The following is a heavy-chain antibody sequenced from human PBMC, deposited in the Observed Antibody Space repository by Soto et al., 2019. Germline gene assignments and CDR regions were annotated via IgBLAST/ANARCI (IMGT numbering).Heavy chain of an antibody. CDR2: ISGSGGNT. CDR3: AKFSSSWYPRNGY. CDR1: GFTFSPYA. Sequence: GGSLRLSCAASGFTFSPYAMTWVRQAPGKGLEWVSSISGSGGNTNYADSVKGRFTVSRDNSKRTLSLQMNSLRAEDTAVYYCAKFSSSWYPRNGYWGQGTLVTVSS. V-gene: IGHV3-23*01. J-gene: IGHJ4*02. D-gene: IGHD6-13*01.